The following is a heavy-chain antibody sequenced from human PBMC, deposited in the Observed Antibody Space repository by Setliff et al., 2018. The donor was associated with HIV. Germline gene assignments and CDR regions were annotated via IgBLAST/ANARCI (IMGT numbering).Heavy chain of an antibody. CDR2: ISSGGST. Sequence: PGGSLRLSCAASGFTFSNYEMNWVRQAPGKGLEWVSYISSGGSTYYADSVKGRFTISRDNSKNTLYLQMNSLRAEDTAVYYCAGESSIAVAEYFQHWGQGTLVTVSS. J-gene: IGHJ1*01. V-gene: IGHV3-23*01. CDR3: AGESSIAVAEYFQH. CDR1: GFTFSNYE. D-gene: IGHD6-19*01.